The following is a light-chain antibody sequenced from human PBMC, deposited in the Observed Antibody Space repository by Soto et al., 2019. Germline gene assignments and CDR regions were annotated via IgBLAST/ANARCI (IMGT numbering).Light chain of an antibody. J-gene: IGLJ1*01. CDR3: SSFTSSTSYV. CDR2: DVN. Sequence: QSALTQPASISGTPEQSIAISCTGTRSDVGYNNTVSWYQQYPGKAPKLMIHDVNNRPSGISDRFSGSKSGNTASLTISGLQAEDEADYYCSSFTSSTSYVFGTGTKVTVL. V-gene: IGLV2-14*03. CDR1: RSDVGYNNT.